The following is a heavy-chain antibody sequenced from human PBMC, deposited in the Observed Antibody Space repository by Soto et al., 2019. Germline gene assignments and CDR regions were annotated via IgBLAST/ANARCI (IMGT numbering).Heavy chain of an antibody. J-gene: IGHJ4*02. Sequence: QVQLVQSGAEVKKPGTSVRISCKTSGYTFTNYDINWVRQAAGQGLEWMGWMNPKSGNTAPARKLHGTATLTRDHAMTTAYMELSSLSSDDTPVYYCARVMRSVDYWGQGTLVTLSS. CDR2: MNPKSGNT. CDR3: ARVMRSVDY. V-gene: IGHV1-8*01. CDR1: GYTFTNYD.